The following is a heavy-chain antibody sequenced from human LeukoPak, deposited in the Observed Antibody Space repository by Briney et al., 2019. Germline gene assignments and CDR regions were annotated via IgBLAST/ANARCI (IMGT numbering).Heavy chain of an antibody. CDR3: ARDCGGVAAAGLFDY. V-gene: IGHV4-30-4*08. D-gene: IGHD6-13*01. Sequence: SQTLSLTCTVSGGSISSGGYYWSWIRQHPGKGLEWIGYIYYSGITYYNPSLKSRVSISFDTSKNQFSLKLSSVTAADTAMYYCARDCGGVAAAGLFDYWGQGSLVTVSS. CDR1: GGSISSGGYY. J-gene: IGHJ4*02. CDR2: IYYSGIT.